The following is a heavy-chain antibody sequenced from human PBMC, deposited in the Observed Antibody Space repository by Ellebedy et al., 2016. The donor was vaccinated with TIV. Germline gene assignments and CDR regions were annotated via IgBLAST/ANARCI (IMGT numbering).Heavy chain of an antibody. CDR3: VRDLHWSYFD. V-gene: IGHV3-23*01. J-gene: IGHJ4*02. Sequence: GESLKISCVASRFTFTSYGMTWVRQAPGKGLEWVSSISGSGGDTYYADSVKGRFTISRDNAKNSLYLQMNSLRAEDTAVYYCVRDLHWSYFDWGQGTLVTVSS. CDR2: ISGSGGDT. CDR1: RFTFTSYG. D-gene: IGHD1-26*01.